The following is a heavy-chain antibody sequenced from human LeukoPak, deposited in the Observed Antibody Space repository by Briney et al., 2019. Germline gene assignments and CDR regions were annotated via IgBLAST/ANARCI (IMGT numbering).Heavy chain of an antibody. V-gene: IGHV3-74*03. J-gene: IGHJ5*02. CDR2: INSDGSIT. Sequence: GGSLRLSCVASGFTFSSNWMHWVRQAPGKGLVWVSRINSDGSITAYADSVKGRFTISRDNAKNTLYLQMSNLRAEDTAVYYCARANYHDSWGQGTLVTVSS. CDR3: ARANYHDS. D-gene: IGHD3-22*01. CDR1: GFTFSSNW.